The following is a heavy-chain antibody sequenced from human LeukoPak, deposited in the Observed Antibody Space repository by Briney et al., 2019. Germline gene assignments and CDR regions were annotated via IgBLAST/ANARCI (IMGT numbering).Heavy chain of an antibody. Sequence: GESLKISCKGSGYSFTSYWIGSVRQMPGKGLEWVGIIYPGDSDTRYSPSFQGQVTISADKSISTAYLQWSSLKASDTAMYYCARIPYDFRSPFDYWGQGTLVTVSS. CDR1: GYSFTSYW. D-gene: IGHD3-3*01. CDR3: ARIPYDFRSPFDY. CDR2: IYPGDSDT. V-gene: IGHV5-51*01. J-gene: IGHJ4*02.